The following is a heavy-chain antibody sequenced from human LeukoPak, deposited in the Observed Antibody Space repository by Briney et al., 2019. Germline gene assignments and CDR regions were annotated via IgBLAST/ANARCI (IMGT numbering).Heavy chain of an antibody. CDR2: IIPIFGTT. V-gene: IGHV1-69*05. D-gene: IGHD6-19*01. Sequence: ASVKVSCKASGGTFSSYAVSWMRQAPGQGLEWMGRIIPIFGTTNYAQKFQGRVTITTDESTSTAYMELSSLRSEDTAAYYCATNFKTVAANWFDPWGQGTLLTVSS. CDR3: ATNFKTVAANWFDP. CDR1: GGTFSSYA. J-gene: IGHJ5*02.